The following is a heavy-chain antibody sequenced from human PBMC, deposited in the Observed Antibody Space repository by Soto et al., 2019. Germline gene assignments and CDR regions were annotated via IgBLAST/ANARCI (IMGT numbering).Heavy chain of an antibody. D-gene: IGHD5-12*01. CDR3: ARRSRDGYNYDYYYGMDV. CDR1: GFTFSSYA. CDR2: ISGSGGST. V-gene: IGHV3-23*01. Sequence: GGSLRLSCAASGFTFSSYAMSWVRQAPGKGLEWVSAISGSGGSTYYADSVKGRFTISRDNAKNSLYLQMNSLRAEDTAVYYCARRSRDGYNYDYYYGMDVWGQGTTVTV. J-gene: IGHJ6*02.